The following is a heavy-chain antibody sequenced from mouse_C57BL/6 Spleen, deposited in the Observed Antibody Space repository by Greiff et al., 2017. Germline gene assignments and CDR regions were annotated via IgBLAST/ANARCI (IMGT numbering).Heavy chain of an antibody. CDR3: ARDYGSSPDWYFDV. J-gene: IGHJ1*03. CDR2: INPNNGGT. V-gene: IGHV1-22*01. CDR1: GYTFTDYN. D-gene: IGHD1-1*01. Sequence: EVQLQQSGPELVKPGASVKMSYKASGYTFTDYNMHWVKQSHGKSLEWIGYINPNNGGTSYNQKFKGKATLTVNKSSSTAYMELRSLTSEDSAVYYCARDYGSSPDWYFDVWGTGTTVTVSS.